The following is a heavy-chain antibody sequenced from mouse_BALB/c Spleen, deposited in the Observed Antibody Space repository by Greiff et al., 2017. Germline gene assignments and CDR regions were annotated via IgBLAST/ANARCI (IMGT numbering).Heavy chain of an antibody. CDR1: GFTFSSFG. CDR3: ARGDITTVVAPPFAY. CDR2: ISSGSSTI. V-gene: IGHV5-17*02. Sequence: EVQLQQSGGGLVQPGGSRKLSCAASGFTFSSFGMHWVRQAPEKGLEWVAYISSGSSTIYYADTVKGRFTISRDNPKNTLFLQMTSLRSEDTAMYYCARGDITTVVAPPFAYWGQGTLVTVSA. D-gene: IGHD1-1*01. J-gene: IGHJ3*01.